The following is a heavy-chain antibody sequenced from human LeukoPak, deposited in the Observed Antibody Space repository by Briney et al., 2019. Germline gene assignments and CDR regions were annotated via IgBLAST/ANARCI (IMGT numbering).Heavy chain of an antibody. CDR1: GGSISSYY. CDR2: IYTSGST. D-gene: IGHD3-22*01. CDR3: ARRTYYYDRLGRGAFDI. V-gene: IGHV4-4*07. Sequence: SETLSLTCTVSGGSISSYYWSWIRQPAGKGLEWIGRIYTSGSTNYNPSLKSRVTMSVDTSKNQFSLKLSSVTAADTAVYYCARRTYYYDRLGRGAFDIWGQGTMVTVSS. J-gene: IGHJ3*02.